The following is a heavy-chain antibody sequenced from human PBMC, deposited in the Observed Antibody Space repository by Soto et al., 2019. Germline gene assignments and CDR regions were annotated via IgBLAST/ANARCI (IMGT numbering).Heavy chain of an antibody. CDR3: AREPNYFDY. CDR2: ISAHNGNK. Sequence: QVQLVQSGAEVKKPGASVKVSCKASGYTFTSYGISWVRQAPGQGLEWMGWISAHNGNKKYAQKLQGRVTMTTDTSTSKAYMELRSLRADYTAVYYCAREPNYFDYWGQGTLVTVSS. CDR1: GYTFTSYG. J-gene: IGHJ4*02. V-gene: IGHV1-18*01.